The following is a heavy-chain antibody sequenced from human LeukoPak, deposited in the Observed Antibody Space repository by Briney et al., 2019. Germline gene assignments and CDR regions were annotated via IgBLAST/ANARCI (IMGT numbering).Heavy chain of an antibody. CDR1: GFPLSSYA. CDR3: AKDAWGEGDGFNNFDY. CDR2: TSSSDAGT. J-gene: IGHJ4*02. V-gene: IGHV3-23*01. D-gene: IGHD5-24*01. Sequence: PGGSLRLSCAASGFPLSSYAMSWVRQAPGKGLEWVSATSSSDAGTYYADSVKGRFTISRDNSKNTLYLQMNSLRAEDTAVYYCAKDAWGEGDGFNNFDYWGQGTLVTVSS.